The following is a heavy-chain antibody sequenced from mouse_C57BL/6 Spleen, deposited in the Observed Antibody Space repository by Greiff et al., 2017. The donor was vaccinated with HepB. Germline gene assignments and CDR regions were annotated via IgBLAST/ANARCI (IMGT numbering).Heavy chain of an antibody. J-gene: IGHJ2*01. Sequence: EVQLQESGPELVKPGASVKISCKASGYSFTGYYMNWVKQSPEKSLEWIGEINPSTGGTTYNQKFKAKATLTVDKASSTAYMQLKSLTSEDSAVYYCARGHYYDYGYYFDYWGQGTTLTVSS. CDR2: INPSTGGT. CDR1: GYSFTGYY. V-gene: IGHV1-42*01. D-gene: IGHD2-4*01. CDR3: ARGHYYDYGYYFDY.